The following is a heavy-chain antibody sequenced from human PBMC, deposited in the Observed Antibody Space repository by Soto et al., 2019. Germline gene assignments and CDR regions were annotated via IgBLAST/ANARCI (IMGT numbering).Heavy chain of an antibody. J-gene: IGHJ4*02. CDR2: ISYDGSNK. Sequence: GLSLRLSCAAAVLTFSSYAMHWARQAPGKGLEWVAVISYDGSNKYCADSVKGRFTISRDNSKNTLYLQMNSLRAEDTAVYYCARVGCSGGSCYSSLVYWGQGTLVTVSS. CDR3: ARVGCSGGSCYSSLVY. D-gene: IGHD2-15*01. V-gene: IGHV3-30-3*01. CDR1: VLTFSSYA.